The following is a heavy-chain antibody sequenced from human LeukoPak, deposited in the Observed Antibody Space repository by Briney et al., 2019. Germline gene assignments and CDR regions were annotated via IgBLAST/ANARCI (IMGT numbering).Heavy chain of an antibody. J-gene: IGHJ4*02. CDR3: ARDGHAPQSPYYFGY. Sequence: SQTLSLTCAISGDSLSSNSAAWNWIRQSPSRGLEWLGRAYCRSKWYKDYAESVKSRVTFNTDTSKNQFSLQLNSVTPEDTAVYYCARDGHAPQSPYYFGYWGQGTLVTVSS. CDR2: AYCRSKWYK. V-gene: IGHV6-1*01. CDR1: GDSLSSNSAA.